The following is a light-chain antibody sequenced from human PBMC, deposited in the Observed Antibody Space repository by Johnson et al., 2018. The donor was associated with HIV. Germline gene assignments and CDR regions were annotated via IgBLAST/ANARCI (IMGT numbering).Light chain of an antibody. CDR2: DNN. Sequence: QSVLSQPPSVSAAPGQKVTIYCSGSSSNIGNNYVSWYQQLPGTAPKLLIYDNNKRPSGIPDRFSGSKSGTSATLGITGLQTGDEADCYCGTWDSRLSALFGTGTKVTVL. V-gene: IGLV1-51*01. CDR3: GTWDSRLSAL. J-gene: IGLJ1*01. CDR1: SSNIGNNY.